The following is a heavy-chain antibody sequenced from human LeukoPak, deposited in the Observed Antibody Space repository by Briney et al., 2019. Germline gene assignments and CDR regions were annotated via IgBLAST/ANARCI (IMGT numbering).Heavy chain of an antibody. CDR3: ARHVPGQWPYYYYYMDV. Sequence: SETLSLTCTVSGGSISSSSYYWGWIRQPPGKGLEWIGSIYYSGSTYYNPSLKRRVTISVDTSKNQFSLKLSSVTAADTAVYYCARHVPGQWPYYYYYMDVWGKGTTVTVSS. CDR1: GGSISSSSYY. D-gene: IGHD6-19*01. CDR2: IYYSGST. V-gene: IGHV4-39*01. J-gene: IGHJ6*03.